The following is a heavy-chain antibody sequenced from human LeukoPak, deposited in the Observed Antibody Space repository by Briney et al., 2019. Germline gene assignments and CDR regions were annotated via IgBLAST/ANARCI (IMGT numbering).Heavy chain of an antibody. CDR1: GGSISRSSYY. D-gene: IGHD3-3*01. J-gene: IGHJ4*02. CDR3: ARHGYDFWVPDYFDY. CDR2: IYYSGST. V-gene: IGHV4-39*07. Sequence: PSETLSLTCTVSGGSISRSSYYWGWIRQPPGKGLEWIGSIYYSGSTYYNPSLKSRVTISVDTSKNQFSLKLSSVTAADTAVYYCARHGYDFWVPDYFDYWGQGTLVTVSS.